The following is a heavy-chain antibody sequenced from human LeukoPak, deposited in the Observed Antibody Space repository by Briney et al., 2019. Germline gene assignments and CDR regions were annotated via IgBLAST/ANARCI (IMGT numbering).Heavy chain of an antibody. J-gene: IGHJ5*02. CDR3: ASVRGYSSGWYASGFDP. Sequence: SETLSVTCPVYGGSFTGYYWSWIRQPPGKGPEWIGSIYYTGSTNYNPSLKSRVTISLDTSKNQFSLKLTSVTAADTAVYYCASVRGYSSGWYASGFDPWGQGTLVTVSS. CDR1: GGSFTGYY. V-gene: IGHV4-34*01. CDR2: IYYTGST. D-gene: IGHD6-19*01.